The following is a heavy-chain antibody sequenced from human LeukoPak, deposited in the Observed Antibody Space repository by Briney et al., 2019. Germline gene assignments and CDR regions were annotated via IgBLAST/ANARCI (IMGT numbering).Heavy chain of an antibody. V-gene: IGHV4-4*07. J-gene: IGHJ4*02. CDR3: ARSPPYGSEIY. CDR1: GGSISSYH. CDR2: IYTSGST. Sequence: KPSETLSLTCTVSGGSISSYHWSWIRQPAGKGLEWIGRIYTSGSTYYNPSLKSRVTISVDTSKNQFSLKLSSVTAADTAVYYCARSPPYGSEIYWGQVTLVTVSS. D-gene: IGHD3-10*01.